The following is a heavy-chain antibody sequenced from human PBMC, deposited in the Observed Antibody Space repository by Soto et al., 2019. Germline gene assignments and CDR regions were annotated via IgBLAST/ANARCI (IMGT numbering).Heavy chain of an antibody. CDR1: GGSISSSNW. J-gene: IGHJ6*02. CDR3: ARSGCSGGSCYSWYNNYYYYGMDV. D-gene: IGHD2-15*01. Sequence: SEPLSLTCAVSGGSISSSNWCSCVRQPRLRGLEFIWEIYHSGSTNYNPSLKSRVTISVDKSKNQFSLKLSSVTAADTAVYYCARSGCSGGSCYSWYNNYYYYGMDVWGQGTTVTVSS. CDR2: IYHSGST. V-gene: IGHV4-4*02.